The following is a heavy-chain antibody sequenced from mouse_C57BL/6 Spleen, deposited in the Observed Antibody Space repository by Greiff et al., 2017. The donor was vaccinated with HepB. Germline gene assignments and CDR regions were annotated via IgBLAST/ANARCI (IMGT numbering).Heavy chain of an antibody. Sequence: EVQVVESGGGLVKPGGSLKLSCAASGFTFSDYGMHWVRQAPEKGLEWVAYISSGSSTIYYADTVKGRFTISRDNAKNTLFLQMTSLRSEDTAMYYCARLGYYGLYAMDYWGQGTSVTVSS. D-gene: IGHD1-1*01. J-gene: IGHJ4*01. CDR1: GFTFSDYG. CDR2: ISSGSSTI. V-gene: IGHV5-17*01. CDR3: ARLGYYGLYAMDY.